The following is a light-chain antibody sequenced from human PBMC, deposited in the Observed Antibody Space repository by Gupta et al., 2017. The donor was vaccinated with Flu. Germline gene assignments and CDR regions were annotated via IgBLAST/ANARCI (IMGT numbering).Light chain of an antibody. Sequence: EIIMTQSPATLSVSPGEGATLSCKSSQRFSSDLAWYQQKPGQAPRLLIYGGSTRATGIPARFSGRGSGTEFTLTISSLQCEDFAVYYCQQEEDWPFTFGHGTKVDLK. J-gene: IGKJ3*01. CDR2: GGS. CDR1: QRFSSD. CDR3: QQEEDWPFT. V-gene: IGKV3D-15*01.